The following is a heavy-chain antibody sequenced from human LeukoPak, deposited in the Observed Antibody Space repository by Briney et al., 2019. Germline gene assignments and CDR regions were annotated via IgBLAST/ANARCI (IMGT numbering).Heavy chain of an antibody. D-gene: IGHD3-10*01. Sequence: PSGTLSLTCTVSGDSISSSDWCTWVRQPPGKGLEWIGEIHHSGNPNYNPSLKSRVTISIDKSKNQFSLKLTSVTAADTAVYYCARSPTLYFGADYWGQGTLVTVSS. V-gene: IGHV4-4*02. CDR1: GDSISSSDW. CDR3: ARSPTLYFGADY. J-gene: IGHJ4*02. CDR2: IHHSGNP.